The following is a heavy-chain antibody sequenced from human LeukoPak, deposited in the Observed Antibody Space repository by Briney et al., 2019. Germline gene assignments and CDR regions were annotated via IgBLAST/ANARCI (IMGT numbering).Heavy chain of an antibody. CDR3: ARGDGYNSYYFDY. V-gene: IGHV3-11*04. Sequence: NAGGSLRLSCAASGFTFSDYYMSWIRQAPGKGLEWVSYISSSGSTIYYADSVKGRFTISRDNAKNSLYLQMNSLRAEDTAVYYCARGDGYNSYYFDYWGQGTLVTVSS. D-gene: IGHD5-24*01. CDR2: ISSSGSTI. J-gene: IGHJ4*02. CDR1: GFTFSDYY.